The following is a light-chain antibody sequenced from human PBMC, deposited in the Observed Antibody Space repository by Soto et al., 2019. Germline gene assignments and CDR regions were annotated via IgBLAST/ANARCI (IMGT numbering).Light chain of an antibody. CDR2: EGS. V-gene: IGLV2-23*01. Sequence: QSALTQPASVSGSLGQSFTISCIGTSSNIGSYNLVSWYQHQPGKAPKIMIFEGSKRPSGVSNRFSGSRSGNTASLTISGLQAEDEADYYCCSFAGTGTQYVFGTGTKLTVL. CDR1: SSNIGSYNL. CDR3: CSFAGTGTQYV. J-gene: IGLJ1*01.